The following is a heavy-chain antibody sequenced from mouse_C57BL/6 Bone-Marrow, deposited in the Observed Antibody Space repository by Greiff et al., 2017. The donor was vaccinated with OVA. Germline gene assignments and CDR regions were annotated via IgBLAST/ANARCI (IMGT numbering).Heavy chain of an antibody. CDR2: IDPSASYT. Sequence: VQLQQPGAELVKPGASVKLSCKASGYTFTSYWMQWVKQRPGQGLEWIGEIDPSASYTNYNQKFKGKATLTVDTSSSTAYMQLSSLTSEDSAVYYCARGGRQLRLPVFDYWGQGTTLTVAS. CDR3: ARGGRQLRLPVFDY. V-gene: IGHV1-50*01. CDR1: GYTFTSYW. D-gene: IGHD3-2*02. J-gene: IGHJ2*01.